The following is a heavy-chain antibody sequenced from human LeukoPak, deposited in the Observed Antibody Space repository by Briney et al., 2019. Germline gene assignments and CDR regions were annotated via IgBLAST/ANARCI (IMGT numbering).Heavy chain of an antibody. D-gene: IGHD3-22*01. CDR3: ARDGDSSGYYYDY. CDR1: GGSISSYY. Sequence: PSETLSLTCTVSGGSISSYYWSWIRQPPGKGLEWIGYIYYSGSTNYNPSLESRVTISVDTSKNQFSLKLSSVTAADTAVYYCARDGDSSGYYYDYWGQGTLVTVSS. CDR2: IYYSGST. J-gene: IGHJ4*02. V-gene: IGHV4-59*01.